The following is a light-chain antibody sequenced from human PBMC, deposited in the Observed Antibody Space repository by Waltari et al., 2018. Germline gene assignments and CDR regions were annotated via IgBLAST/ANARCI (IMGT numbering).Light chain of an antibody. CDR3: QERGRT. V-gene: IGKV3-15*01. J-gene: IGKJ1*01. CDR1: QSLSSN. Sequence: IVMTQSPATLSVSPGEGATLSCKASQSLSSNLAWYQQKPGQLPRLLIYGASTRATVIPARFSGSGSGIEFTLTISSLQAEDFAVYYCQERGRTFGQGTKVEIK. CDR2: GAS.